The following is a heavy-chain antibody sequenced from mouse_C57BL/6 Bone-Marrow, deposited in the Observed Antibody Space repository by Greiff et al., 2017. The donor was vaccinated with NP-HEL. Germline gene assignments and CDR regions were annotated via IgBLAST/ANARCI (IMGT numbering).Heavy chain of an antibody. D-gene: IGHD1-1*02. Sequence: EVKLVESGAELVRPGASVKLSCTASGFNIKDDYMHWVKQRPEQGLEWIGWIDPENGDTEYDSKFQGKAPMTADTSSNTAYLQLSSLTSEDTAVYYGATWLNYFDNWGQGTTLTVSA. CDR3: ATWLNYFDN. CDR2: IDPENGDT. V-gene: IGHV14-4*01. CDR1: GFNIKDDY. J-gene: IGHJ2*01.